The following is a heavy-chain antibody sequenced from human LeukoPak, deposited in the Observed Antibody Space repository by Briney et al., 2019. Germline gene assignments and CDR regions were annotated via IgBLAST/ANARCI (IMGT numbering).Heavy chain of an antibody. CDR1: GFTFSSYA. CDR3: AKNSYDNRGYVDF. D-gene: IGHD3-22*01. J-gene: IGHJ4*02. CDR2: VSGGGGTT. V-gene: IGHV3-23*01. Sequence: GGSLRLSCAASGFTFSSYAMRWVRQAPGKGLEWVPTVSGGGGTTYYADSVKGCFTISRDNSKNTLSLQMNSLRAEDTAVYYCAKNSYDNRGYVDFWGQGTLVTVSS.